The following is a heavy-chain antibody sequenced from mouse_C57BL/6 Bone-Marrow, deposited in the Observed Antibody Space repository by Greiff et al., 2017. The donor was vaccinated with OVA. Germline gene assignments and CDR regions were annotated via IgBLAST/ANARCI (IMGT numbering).Heavy chain of an antibody. CDR3: ARHEDGYYASYFDY. CDR2: IYPGDGDT. J-gene: IGHJ2*01. CDR1: GYAFSSSW. V-gene: IGHV1-82*01. D-gene: IGHD2-3*01. Sequence: QVQLQQSGPELVKPGASVKISCKASGYAFSSSWMNWVKQRPGQGLEWIGRIYPGDGDTNYNGKFKGKATLTADKSSSTAYMQLSSLTSEDSAVXFCARHEDGYYASYFDYWGQGTTLTVSS.